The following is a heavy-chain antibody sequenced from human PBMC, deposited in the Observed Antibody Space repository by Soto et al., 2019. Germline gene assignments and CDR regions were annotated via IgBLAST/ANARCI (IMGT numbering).Heavy chain of an antibody. J-gene: IGHJ6*02. CDR1: GYIVTSYA. V-gene: IGHV1-3*01. CDR3: ARSTVLSASYYYGMDV. Sequence: ASVKVSGKASGYIVTSYAMHWVRHAPVQRLEWMGWINAGNGNTKYPQNLQGRVTIIRDTSASTAYLELSSLTSEDTAVYYCARSTVLSASYYYGMDVWGQGTTVTVSS. D-gene: IGHD1-1*01. CDR2: INAGNGNT.